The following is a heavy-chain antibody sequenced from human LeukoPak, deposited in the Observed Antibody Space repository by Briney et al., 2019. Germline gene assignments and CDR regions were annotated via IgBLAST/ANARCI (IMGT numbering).Heavy chain of an antibody. V-gene: IGHV3-74*01. CDR2: MKSDGSST. CDR1: GFTFSSYW. J-gene: IGHJ4*02. D-gene: IGHD3-10*01. CDR3: AVRQGGSYTGESDY. Sequence: PGGSLRLSCAASGFTFSSYWMHWVRQAPGKGLMWVSRMKSDGSSTSYADSVKGRFTISRDNAKNTLYPQMNSLRAEDTAVYYCAVRQGGSYTGESDYWGQGTLVTVSS.